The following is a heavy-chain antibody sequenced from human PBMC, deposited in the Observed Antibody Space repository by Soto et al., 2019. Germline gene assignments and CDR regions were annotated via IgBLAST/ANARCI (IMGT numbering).Heavy chain of an antibody. D-gene: IGHD3-3*01. Sequence: QVQLVESGGGVVQPGRSLRLSCAASGFTFSSYGMHWVRQAPGKGLEWVAVLSYDGSNKYYADSVKGRFTISRDNSKNALDLQMNSQRAEDTAGDYGAKDKPTRITICGAGSVPLNRVDPWGQGTLVTVSS. V-gene: IGHV3-30*18. CDR3: AKDKPTRITICGAGSVPLNRVDP. CDR2: LSYDGSNK. CDR1: GFTFSSYG. J-gene: IGHJ5*02.